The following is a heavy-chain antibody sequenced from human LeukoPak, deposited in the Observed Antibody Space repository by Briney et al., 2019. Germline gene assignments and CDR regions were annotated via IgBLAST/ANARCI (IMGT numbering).Heavy chain of an antibody. CDR1: GFTFSYYR. V-gene: IGHV3-48*01. D-gene: IGHD5-18*01. CDR2: ISSSSTII. CDR3: ARDKSSDSYGSYYFDS. Sequence: PGGSLRLSCAASGFTFSYYRMNWVRQAPGKGLGWVSYISSSSTIIYYANSVKGRFTNSRDNAKNSLYLQMNSLRAEDTAVYYCARDKSSDSYGSYYFDSWGQGTLVTVSS. J-gene: IGHJ4*02.